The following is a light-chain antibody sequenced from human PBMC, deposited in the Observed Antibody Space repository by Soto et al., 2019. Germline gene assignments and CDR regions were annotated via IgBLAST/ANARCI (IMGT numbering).Light chain of an antibody. J-gene: IGKJ3*01. CDR3: QQYGSSLFT. CDR1: QSVSSKY. V-gene: IGKV3-20*01. Sequence: EIVLTQSPGTLSLSPGERATLSCRASQSVSSKYLAWYQQKPGQPPRVLIYRTSIRASGVPERFSGGGSGTDFTLTSTRLEPEDFAVYYCQQYGSSLFTFGPGTKVDFK. CDR2: RTS.